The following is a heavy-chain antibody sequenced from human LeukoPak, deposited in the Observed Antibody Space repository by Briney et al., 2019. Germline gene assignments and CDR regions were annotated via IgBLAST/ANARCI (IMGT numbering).Heavy chain of an antibody. Sequence: ASVKVSCKVSGYTLTELSMHWVRQAPGKGLEWMGGFDPEDGETIYAQKFQGRVTMTRDTSTSTVYMELSSLRSEDTAVYYCARPVAGNYFDYWGQGTLVTVSS. D-gene: IGHD6-19*01. J-gene: IGHJ4*02. CDR2: FDPEDGET. V-gene: IGHV1-24*01. CDR3: ARPVAGNYFDY. CDR1: GYTLTELS.